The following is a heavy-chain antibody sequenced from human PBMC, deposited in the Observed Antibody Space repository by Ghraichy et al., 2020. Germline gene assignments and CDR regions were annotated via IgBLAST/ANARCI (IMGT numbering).Heavy chain of an antibody. CDR1: GFTFSSYA. J-gene: IGHJ4*02. CDR2: ISGSGGST. CDR3: AKPTTVTTPTGCFDY. Sequence: GGSLRLSCAASGFTFSSYAMSWVRQAPGKGLEWVSAISGSGGSTYYADSVKGRFTISRDNSKNTLYLQMKSLRAEDTAVYYCAKPTTVTTPTGCFDYWGQGTLVTVSS. D-gene: IGHD4-17*01. V-gene: IGHV3-23*01.